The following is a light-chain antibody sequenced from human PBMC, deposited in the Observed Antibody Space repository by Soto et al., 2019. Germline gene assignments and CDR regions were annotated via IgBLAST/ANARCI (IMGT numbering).Light chain of an antibody. CDR1: SSDVGGYHY. Sequence: QSAMTQPRSVSGSPGQSVTISCTGTSSDVGGYHYVSWYQPHPGKAPKLMIYDVSKRPSGVPDRVSGSKSGNTASLTISGLQAEDEADYYCGSDAGRFYVLGTGTKLTVL. V-gene: IGLV2-11*01. J-gene: IGLJ1*01. CDR2: DVS. CDR3: GSDAGRFYV.